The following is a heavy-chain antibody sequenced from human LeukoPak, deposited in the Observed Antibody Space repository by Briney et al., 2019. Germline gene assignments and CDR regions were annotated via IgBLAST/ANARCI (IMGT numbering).Heavy chain of an antibody. J-gene: IGHJ3*02. Sequence: SETLSLTCAVYGGFFGGYYWTWIRQSPGKGLEWIGEINHSGWTNYNPSLESRVTISLDVSRTQFSLKMNSLTAADTAVYFCARSLLWPTGASESWGQGTTVTVSS. CDR2: INHSGWT. D-gene: IGHD2-8*02. V-gene: IGHV4-34*01. CDR3: ARSLLWPTGASES. CDR1: GGFFGGYY.